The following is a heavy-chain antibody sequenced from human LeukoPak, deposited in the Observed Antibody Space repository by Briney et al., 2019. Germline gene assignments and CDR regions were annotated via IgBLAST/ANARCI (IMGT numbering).Heavy chain of an antibody. J-gene: IGHJ4*02. CDR1: GGSISSYY. CDR2: IFYSGST. V-gene: IGHV4-59*01. D-gene: IGHD6-19*01. Sequence: SETLSLTCTVSGGSISSYYWSWIRQPPGKGLEWIGFIFYSGSTNYNPSLKSRVTISLDTSKNQFSLRLGSVTAADTAVYYCARVGYSSGWYSVADYWGQGTLVTVSS. CDR3: ARVGYSSGWYSVADY.